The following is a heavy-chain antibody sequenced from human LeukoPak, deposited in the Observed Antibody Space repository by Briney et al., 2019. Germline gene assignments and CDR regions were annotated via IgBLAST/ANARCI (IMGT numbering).Heavy chain of an antibody. CDR2: ISSSGDSI. CDR3: ARDFSRSGYDP. D-gene: IGHD5-12*01. V-gene: IGHV3-11*01. CDR1: EFTFSNYH. Sequence: GGSLRLSCAASEFTFSNYHMSWIRQAPGKGLEWVSHISSSGDSIYYADSVKGRFTISRDNAKNSLYLQMSSLRAEDTAIYYCARDFSRSGYDPWGQGTLVSVTS. J-gene: IGHJ5*02.